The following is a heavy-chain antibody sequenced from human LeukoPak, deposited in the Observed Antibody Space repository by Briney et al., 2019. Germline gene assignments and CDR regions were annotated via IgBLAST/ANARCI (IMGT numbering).Heavy chain of an antibody. CDR1: GGTFSSYA. D-gene: IGHD3-10*01. V-gene: IGHV1-69*04. CDR2: IIPILGIA. J-gene: IGHJ3*02. Sequence: SVKVSCKASGGTFSSYAISWVRQAPGQGLEWMGRIIPILGIANYAQKFQGRVTITADKSTSTAYMELSSLRSEDTAVYYCARKSSGGAFDIWGQGTMVTVSS. CDR3: ARKSSGGAFDI.